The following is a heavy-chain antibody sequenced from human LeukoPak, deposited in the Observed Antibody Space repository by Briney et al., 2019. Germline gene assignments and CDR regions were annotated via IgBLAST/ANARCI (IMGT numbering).Heavy chain of an antibody. Sequence: PGGSLRLSCAASGFSFRDFYMAWIRQAPGKGLEWVSYLSSSGTTTYYADSVKRRFTTSRDNGKNSLYLQMESLRAEDTAVYYCARDGSGSPDYWGQGTLVTVSS. D-gene: IGHD1-26*01. V-gene: IGHV3-11*01. J-gene: IGHJ4*02. CDR1: GFSFRDFY. CDR3: ARDGSGSPDY. CDR2: LSSSGTTT.